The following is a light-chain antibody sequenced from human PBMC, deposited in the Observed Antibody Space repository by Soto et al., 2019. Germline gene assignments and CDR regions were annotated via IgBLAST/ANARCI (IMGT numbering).Light chain of an antibody. CDR3: QQYGSSRT. V-gene: IGKV3-20*01. CDR2: GAS. Sequence: EIVLTQSPGTLSLSQGARATLSCRASQSVSSTYLIWYKQKPGQAPRLLIYGASSRATGVPDRFSGGGSGTDSALPIRRLEPEDFAVDDCQQYGSSRTFGQLTKVDIK. CDR1: QSVSSTY. J-gene: IGKJ1*01.